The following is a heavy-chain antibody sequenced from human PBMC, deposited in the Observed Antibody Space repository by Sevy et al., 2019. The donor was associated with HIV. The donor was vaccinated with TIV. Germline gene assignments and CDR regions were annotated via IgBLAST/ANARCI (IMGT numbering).Heavy chain of an antibody. Sequence: GGSLRLSCAASGFTFSNYAMSWVRQAPGKGLEWVSAISGSGGSTYYADSVKGRFTISRDNSKNTLYLQMNSLRAEDTAVYYCAKVPMIVVVIDPTFDYWGQGTLVTVSS. CDR2: ISGSGGST. CDR3: AKVPMIVVVIDPTFDY. V-gene: IGHV3-23*01. CDR1: GFTFSNYA. J-gene: IGHJ4*02. D-gene: IGHD3-22*01.